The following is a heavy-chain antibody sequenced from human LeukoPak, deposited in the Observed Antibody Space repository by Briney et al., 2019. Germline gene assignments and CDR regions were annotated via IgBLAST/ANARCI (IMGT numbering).Heavy chain of an antibody. CDR1: GYTFTSYG. CDR2: ISAYNGNT. CDR3: AIGALWFGEMGY. Sequence: ASVKVSFKASGYTFTSYGVSWVRQAPGQGLEWMGWISAYNGNTNYAQKLQGRVTMTTDTSTSTAYMELRSLRSDDTAVYYCAIGALWFGEMGYWGQGTLVTVSS. J-gene: IGHJ4*02. D-gene: IGHD3-10*01. V-gene: IGHV1-18*01.